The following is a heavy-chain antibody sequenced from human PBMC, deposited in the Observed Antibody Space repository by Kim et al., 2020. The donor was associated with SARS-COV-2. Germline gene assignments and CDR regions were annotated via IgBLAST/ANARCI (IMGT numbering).Heavy chain of an antibody. J-gene: IGHJ4*02. CDR3: AREYCSSTSCYFDY. V-gene: IGHV3-11*06. Sequence: GGSLRLSCAASGFTFSDYYMSWIRQAPGKGLEWVSYISSSSSYTNYADSVKGRFTISRDNAKNSLYLQMNSLRAEDTAVYYCAREYCSSTSCYFDYWGQGTLVTVSS. D-gene: IGHD2-2*01. CDR1: GFTFSDYY. CDR2: ISSSSSYT.